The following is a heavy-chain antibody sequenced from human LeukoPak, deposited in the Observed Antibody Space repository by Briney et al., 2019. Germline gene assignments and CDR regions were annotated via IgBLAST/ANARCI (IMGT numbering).Heavy chain of an antibody. J-gene: IGHJ4*02. Sequence: PGRSLGLSCAASGFTFSTYGMHWVRQAPGKGLEWVAVIWNDGSKQYYADSVKGRFTISRDNSKSTLYLQMNSLRAEDTAVYYCARDQGLWVGFWSGYYDLWGQGTLVTVSS. D-gene: IGHD3-3*01. CDR1: GFTFSTYG. CDR3: ARDQGLWVGFWSGYYDL. V-gene: IGHV3-33*01. CDR2: IWNDGSKQ.